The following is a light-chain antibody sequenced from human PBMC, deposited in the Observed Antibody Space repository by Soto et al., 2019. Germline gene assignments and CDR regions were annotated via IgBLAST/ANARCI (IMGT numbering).Light chain of an antibody. J-gene: IGLJ1*01. V-gene: IGLV2-8*01. Sequence: QSALTQPPSASGSPGQSVTISCTGTSSDVGGYNYVSWYQQYPGKAPKLMIYEVSKWPSGVPDRFSGSKSGNTASLTVSGLQAEDEADYYCSSYGGSNNLYVFGTGTKLTVL. CDR3: SSYGGSNNLYV. CDR1: SSDVGGYNY. CDR2: EVS.